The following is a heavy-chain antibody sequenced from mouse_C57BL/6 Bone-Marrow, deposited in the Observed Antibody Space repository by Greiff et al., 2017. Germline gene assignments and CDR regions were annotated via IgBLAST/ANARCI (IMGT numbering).Heavy chain of an antibody. CDR3: ARGYDRDYGDC. V-gene: IGHV1-4*01. Sequence: QVQLQQSGAELVRPGASVKMSCKASGYTFTSYTMHWVKQRPGQGLEWIGYINPSSGNTKYNQKFKDKATLTVDKSSSTAYMQLSSLTSEDSAVYYYARGYDRDYGDCWGKGTTLTVSS. J-gene: IGHJ2*01. D-gene: IGHD2-2*01. CDR1: GYTFTSYT. CDR2: INPSSGNT.